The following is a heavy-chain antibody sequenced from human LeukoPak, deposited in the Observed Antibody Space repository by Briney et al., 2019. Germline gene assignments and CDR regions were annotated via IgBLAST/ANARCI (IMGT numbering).Heavy chain of an antibody. V-gene: IGHV3-7*03. Sequence: GGSLRLSCAASGFALSSHWMTWVRQVPGRGPEWVANVNRDGSETYYLDSVKDRFTISKDDAKNSLYLQMNSLRAEDTALYHCARNNGMDVWGQGTTVIVSS. CDR1: GFALSSHW. CDR3: ARNNGMDV. J-gene: IGHJ6*02. CDR2: VNRDGSET.